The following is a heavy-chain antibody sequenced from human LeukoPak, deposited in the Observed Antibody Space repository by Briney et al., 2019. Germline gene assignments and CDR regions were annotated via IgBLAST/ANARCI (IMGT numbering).Heavy chain of an antibody. V-gene: IGHV3-33*01. D-gene: IGHD4-11*01. J-gene: IGHJ4*02. CDR3: ARDAQRGFDYSNSLEY. CDR1: GFTFNHYA. Sequence: GGSLRLSCAAAGFTFNHYAMHSVRQAPGKGLEWVAVIWSDGTNHYYADSVKGRFTISRDDSGNTVYLQMNSLRPEDTGVYYCARDAQRGFDYSNSLEYGGQGTPVTVST. CDR2: IWSDGTNH.